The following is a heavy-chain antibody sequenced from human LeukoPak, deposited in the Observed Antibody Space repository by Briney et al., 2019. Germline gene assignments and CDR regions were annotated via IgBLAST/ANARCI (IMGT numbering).Heavy chain of an antibody. CDR2: INQDGSEK. V-gene: IGHV3-7*04. Sequence: GGSLRLSCAASGFTFTSFWMNWVRQAPGKGLEWVATINQDGSEKYYVDSVKGRFTISRDNANNSLHLQMNSLRAEDTAVYYCARDLGYWGQGTLVTVSS. D-gene: IGHD7-27*01. CDR3: ARDLGY. CDR1: GFTFTSFW. J-gene: IGHJ4*02.